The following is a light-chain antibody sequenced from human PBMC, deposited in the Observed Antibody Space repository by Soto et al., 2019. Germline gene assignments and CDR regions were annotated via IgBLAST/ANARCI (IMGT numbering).Light chain of an antibody. CDR3: QESDAFPYT. V-gene: IGKV1-39*01. Sequence: DIQMTQSPSSLSASIGDRVTITCRAGQSISNYLNWYQQKPGKAPNLLIYAASRFESGVPSRFSGSGYGTDFTLTISSLQLEAFATYSCQESDAFPYTFGGGTKVDIK. CDR2: AAS. CDR1: QSISNY. J-gene: IGKJ4*01.